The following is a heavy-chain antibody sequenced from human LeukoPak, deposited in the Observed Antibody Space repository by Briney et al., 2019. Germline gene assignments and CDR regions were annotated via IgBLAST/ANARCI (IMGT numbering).Heavy chain of an antibody. Sequence: KPSETLSLTCTVSGGSISSSSYYWSWSRQPPGKGLEWSGRIYYSGSTYYNPSLKSRVTISVDTSKNQFSLKLSSVTAADTAVYYCARHVSSRLSGYRYPFEYSGQGTLVTVSS. CDR3: ARHVSSRLSGYRYPFEY. CDR1: GGSISSSSYY. J-gene: IGHJ4*02. D-gene: IGHD3-22*01. V-gene: IGHV4-39*01. CDR2: IYYSGST.